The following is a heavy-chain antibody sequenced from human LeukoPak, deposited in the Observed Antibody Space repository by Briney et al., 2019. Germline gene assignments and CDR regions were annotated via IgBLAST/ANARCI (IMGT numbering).Heavy chain of an antibody. Sequence: SETPSLTCAVYGGSFSGYYWSWIRQPPGKGLEWIGEINHSGSTNYNPSLKSRVTISVDTSKNQFSLKLSSVTAADTAVYYCARGRGAAAGTTSYYFDYWGQGTLVTVSS. CDR2: INHSGST. J-gene: IGHJ4*02. V-gene: IGHV4-34*01. D-gene: IGHD6-13*01. CDR1: GGSFSGYY. CDR3: ARGRGAAAGTTSYYFDY.